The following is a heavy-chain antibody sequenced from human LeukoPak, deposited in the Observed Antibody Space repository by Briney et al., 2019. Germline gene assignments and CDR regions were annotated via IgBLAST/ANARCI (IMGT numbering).Heavy chain of an antibody. CDR3: ARDSGTTGEVKFDP. D-gene: IGHD3-10*01. CDR2: IYSRGT. V-gene: IGHV4-4*07. CDR1: GGSISSYY. J-gene: IGHJ5*02. Sequence: PSETLSLTCTVSGGSISSYYWSWIRQPPGKGLEWIGRIYSRGTTYNPSLKSRVTMSADTSRNHVSLTLNSVTAADTAVYYCARDSGTTGEVKFDPWGQGTLVTVSS.